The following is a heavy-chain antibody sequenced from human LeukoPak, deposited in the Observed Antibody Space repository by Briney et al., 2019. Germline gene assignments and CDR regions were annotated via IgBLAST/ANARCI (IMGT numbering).Heavy chain of an antibody. J-gene: IGHJ4*02. Sequence: GGSLRLSCAASGFTFSSYGMHWVRQAPGKGLEWVAVIWYDGSNKYYADFVKGRFTISRDNSKNTLYLQMNSLRAEDTAVYYCARDRGRDGYSNWGQGTLVTVSS. CDR1: GFTFSSYG. CDR3: ARDRGRDGYSN. V-gene: IGHV3-33*01. CDR2: IWYDGSNK. D-gene: IGHD5-24*01.